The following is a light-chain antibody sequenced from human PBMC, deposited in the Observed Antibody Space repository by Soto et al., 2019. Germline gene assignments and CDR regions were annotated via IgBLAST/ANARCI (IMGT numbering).Light chain of an antibody. Sequence: DIRMTQSPSSVSASVGDRVTITCRASQGISSWLAWYQKKPGKAPKLLIYAASSLQSGVPSRFRGSGYGTDFTLTISSMQHEDFETYYCQQANSFPITFGQGTRLEIK. CDR1: QGISSW. CDR3: QQANSFPIT. V-gene: IGKV1D-12*01. CDR2: AAS. J-gene: IGKJ5*01.